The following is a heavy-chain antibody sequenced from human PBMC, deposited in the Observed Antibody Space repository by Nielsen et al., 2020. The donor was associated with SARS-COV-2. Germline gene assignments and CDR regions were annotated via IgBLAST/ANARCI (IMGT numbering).Heavy chain of an antibody. CDR3: ARVSGSAWYFDY. J-gene: IGHJ4*02. CDR2: IPQDGSER. D-gene: IGHD3-10*01. V-gene: IGHV3-7*03. Sequence: LKIYCAASGSIFSTYWMSWVRQPPGKGLEWVANIPQDGSERYYVDSVKGRFTISKDNVKNSLYLQMNRRRAEDTAVYYYARVSGSAWYFDYWGQGTLVTVSS. CDR1: GSIFSTYW.